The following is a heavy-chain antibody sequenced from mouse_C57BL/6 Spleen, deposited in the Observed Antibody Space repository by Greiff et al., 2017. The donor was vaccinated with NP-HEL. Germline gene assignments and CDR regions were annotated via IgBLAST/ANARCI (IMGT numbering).Heavy chain of an antibody. Sequence: EVQLQESGGGLVQPGGSLSLSCAASGFTFTDYYMSWVRQPPGKALEWLGFIRNKANGYTTEYSASVKGRFTISRDNSQSILYHQMNALRAEDSATYYCAIYAGTWFAYWGQGTLVTVSA. V-gene: IGHV7-3*01. CDR2: IRNKANGYTT. CDR3: AIYAGTWFAY. J-gene: IGHJ3*01. D-gene: IGHD3-3*01. CDR1: GFTFTDYY.